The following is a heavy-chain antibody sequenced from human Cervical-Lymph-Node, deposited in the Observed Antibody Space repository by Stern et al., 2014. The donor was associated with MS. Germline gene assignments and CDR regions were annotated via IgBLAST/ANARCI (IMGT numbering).Heavy chain of an antibody. CDR3: ARDQGRPRPYYYDSIPLDY. D-gene: IGHD3-22*01. Sequence: VQLVQSGAEVKKPGASVKVSCKASGYTFTNYGITWVRQAPGQGLEWMGWVSAYNGNSEYAQKFQDRGFMTIDRSTRTAYMELRSLRSDDTAVYYCARDQGRPRPYYYDSIPLDYWGQGTLVTVSS. CDR2: VSAYNGNS. CDR1: GYTFTNYG. V-gene: IGHV1-18*04. J-gene: IGHJ4*02.